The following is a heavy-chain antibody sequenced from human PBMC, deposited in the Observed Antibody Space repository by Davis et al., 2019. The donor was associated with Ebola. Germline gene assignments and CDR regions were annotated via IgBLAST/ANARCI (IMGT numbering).Heavy chain of an antibody. V-gene: IGHV3-53*01. CDR2: IYSGGST. CDR3: ARGRGVQGVITPFFDY. J-gene: IGHJ4*02. D-gene: IGHD3-10*01. CDR1: GFTVSSNY. Sequence: PGGSLRLSCAASGFTVSSNYMSWVRQAPGKGLEWVSVIYSGGSTYYADSVKGRFTISRDNSKNTLYLQMNSLRAEDTAVYYCARGRGVQGVITPFFDYWGQGTLVTVSS.